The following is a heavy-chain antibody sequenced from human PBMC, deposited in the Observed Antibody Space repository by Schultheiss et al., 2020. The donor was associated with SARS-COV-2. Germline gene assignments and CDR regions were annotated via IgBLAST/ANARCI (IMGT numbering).Heavy chain of an antibody. CDR3: ARDRSITMVQGVIHYFDY. J-gene: IGHJ4*02. CDR1: GGSISSGSYY. Sequence: SETLSLTCTVSGGSISSGSYYWSWIRQPAGKGLEWIGYIYYSGSTYYNPSLKSRVTISVDTSKNQFSLNLSSVTAADTAVYYCARDRSITMVQGVIHYFDYWGQGTLVTVSS. D-gene: IGHD3-10*01. V-gene: IGHV4-61*10. CDR2: IYYSGST.